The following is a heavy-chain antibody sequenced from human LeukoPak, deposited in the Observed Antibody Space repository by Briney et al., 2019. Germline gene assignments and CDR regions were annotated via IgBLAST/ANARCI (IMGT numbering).Heavy chain of an antibody. CDR1: GGSISSYY. V-gene: IGHV4-4*07. CDR2: IYTSGST. D-gene: IGHD5-18*01. CDR3: ATTMKSYGSRNDAFDI. Sequence: SETLSLTCTVSGGSISSYYWSWLRQPAEKGLEWIGRIYTSGSTNYNPSLKSRVTMSVDTSKNQFSLKLSSVTAADTAVYYCATTMKSYGSRNDAFDIWGRGTMVTVSS. J-gene: IGHJ3*02.